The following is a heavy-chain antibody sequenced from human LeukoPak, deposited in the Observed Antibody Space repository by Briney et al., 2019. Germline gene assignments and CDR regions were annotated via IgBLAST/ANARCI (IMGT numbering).Heavy chain of an antibody. D-gene: IGHD3-3*01. CDR1: GYTFTSYG. CDR2: ISAYNGNT. V-gene: IGHV1-18*01. CDR3: ARGVNYDFWSGAYYFDY. Sequence: ASVKVSCKASGYTFTSYGISWVRQAPGQGLEWMGWISAYNGNTNYAQKLQGRVTMTTDTSTSTAYMELRSPRSDDTAVYYCARGVNYDFWSGAYYFDYWGQGTLVTVSS. J-gene: IGHJ4*02.